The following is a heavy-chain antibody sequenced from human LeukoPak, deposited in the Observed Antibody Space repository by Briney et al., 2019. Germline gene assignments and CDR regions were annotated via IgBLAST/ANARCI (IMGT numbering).Heavy chain of an antibody. Sequence: PSETLSLTCTVSGGSISSGDYYWSWIRQPPGKGLEWIGYIYYSGSTYYNPSLKSRVTISVDTSKNQFSLKLSSVTAADTAVYYCAGTIQSGGSQYYYYYYGMDVWGQGTTVTVSS. D-gene: IGHD2-15*01. CDR1: GGSISSGDYY. CDR2: IYYSGST. J-gene: IGHJ6*02. CDR3: AGTIQSGGSQYYYYYYGMDV. V-gene: IGHV4-30-4*01.